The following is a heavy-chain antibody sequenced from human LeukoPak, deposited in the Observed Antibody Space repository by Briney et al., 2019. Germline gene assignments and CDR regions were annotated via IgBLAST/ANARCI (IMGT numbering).Heavy chain of an antibody. V-gene: IGHV1-2*02. Sequence: ASVKVSCKASGYTFTGYYMHWVRQAPGQGLEWTGWINPNSGGTNYAQKFQGRVTMTRDTSISTAYMELSRLRSDDTAVYYCARGRAAQWLVRGGNWFDPWGQGTLVTVSS. CDR3: ARGRAAQWLVRGGNWFDP. J-gene: IGHJ5*02. D-gene: IGHD6-19*01. CDR2: INPNSGGT. CDR1: GYTFTGYY.